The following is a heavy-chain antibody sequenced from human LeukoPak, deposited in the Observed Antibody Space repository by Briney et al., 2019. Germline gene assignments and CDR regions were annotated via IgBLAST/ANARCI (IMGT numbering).Heavy chain of an antibody. CDR2: LSGSGGST. V-gene: IGHV3-23*01. D-gene: IGHD3-3*02. CDR1: GFTFSNYA. J-gene: IGHJ4*02. CDR3: AQGGSIFGVVSYYFDY. Sequence: GGSLRLSCAASGFTFSNYAMSWVRQAPGKGLEWVSTLSGSGGSTFYADSVEGRFTISRDNSKNTLYLQMNSLRAEDTAIYYCAQGGSIFGVVSYYFDYWGQGTLVTVSS.